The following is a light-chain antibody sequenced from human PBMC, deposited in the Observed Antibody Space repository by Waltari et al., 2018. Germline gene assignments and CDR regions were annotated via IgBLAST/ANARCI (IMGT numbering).Light chain of an antibody. V-gene: IGKV3-20*01. CDR3: QQYASSPLT. J-gene: IGKJ4*01. Sequence: EIVLTQSPGTLSLSPGERATLSCRASQRVTSNYLAWYQQKPGQAPRLLIYGASSRATGIPDRFSGSGSGTDFTLTISRLEPEDFAVYYCQQYASSPLTFGGGTKVEIK. CDR1: QRVTSNY. CDR2: GAS.